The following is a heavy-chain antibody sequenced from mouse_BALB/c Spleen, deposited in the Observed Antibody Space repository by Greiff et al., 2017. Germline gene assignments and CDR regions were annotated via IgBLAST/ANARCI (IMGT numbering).Heavy chain of an antibody. CDR2: ISNLAYSI. D-gene: IGHD2-1*01. J-gene: IGHJ3*01. CDR1: GFTFSDYG. V-gene: IGHV5-15*02. Sequence: DVKLVESGGGLVQPGGSRKLSCAASGFTFSDYGMAWVRQAPGKGLEWVAFISNLAYSIYYADTVTGRFTISRENAKNTLYLEMSSLRSEDTAMYYCARDDGNSRWFAVWGEGTLVTVSA. CDR3: ARDDGNSRWFAV.